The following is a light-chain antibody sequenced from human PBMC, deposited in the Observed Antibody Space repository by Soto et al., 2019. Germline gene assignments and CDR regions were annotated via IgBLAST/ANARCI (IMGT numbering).Light chain of an antibody. CDR3: QQYGTSPFT. V-gene: IGKV3-20*01. CDR1: QSVRSKY. J-gene: IGKJ3*01. CDR2: VAS. Sequence: EIVLTQSPGTLSLSPGERATLSCRASQSVRSKYLAWYQQKPGQAPRLLIYVASSRATGIPDRFSGSGSGKDFTLTISRLGPEDFAVYYCQQYGTSPFTFGPGTKVDI.